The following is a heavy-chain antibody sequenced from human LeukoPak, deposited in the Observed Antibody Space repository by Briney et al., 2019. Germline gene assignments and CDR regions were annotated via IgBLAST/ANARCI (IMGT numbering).Heavy chain of an antibody. J-gene: IGHJ4*02. CDR2: IYHSGSA. CDR1: GYSISSGYY. D-gene: IGHD5-24*01. Sequence: SETLSLTCTVSGYSISSGYYWGWIRQPPGKGLEWIGSIYHSGSAYYNPSLKSRVTISVDTSKNQFSLKLSSVTAADTAVYYCARARREMVDYWGQGTLVTVSS. V-gene: IGHV4-38-2*02. CDR3: ARARREMVDY.